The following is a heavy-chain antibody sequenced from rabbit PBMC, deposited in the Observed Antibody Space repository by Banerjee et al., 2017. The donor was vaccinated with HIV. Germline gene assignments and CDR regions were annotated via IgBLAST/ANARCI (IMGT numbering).Heavy chain of an antibody. CDR1: GFDFSSYY. V-gene: IGHV1S7*01. J-gene: IGHJ3*01. D-gene: IGHD1-1*01. Sequence: QLKESGGGLVQPGGSLTLSCKASGFDFSSYYMSWVRQAPGKGLEWIGCIDTGSGSTYYASWVNGRFSISSDNAQNTVDLQMNSLTAVDRATYFCARDGGFSSDVFQNLWGQGTLVTVS. CDR3: ARDGGFSSDVFQNL. CDR2: IDTGSGST.